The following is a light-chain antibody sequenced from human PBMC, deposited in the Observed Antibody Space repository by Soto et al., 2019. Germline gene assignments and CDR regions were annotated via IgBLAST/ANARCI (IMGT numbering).Light chain of an antibody. J-gene: IGLJ3*02. V-gene: IGLV8-61*01. CDR2: STN. CDR3: VLYMGSGIWRV. CDR1: SGSVSTSYY. Sequence: QTVVTQEPSFSVSPGRTVTLTCGLSSGSVSTSYYPSWYQQTPGQAPRTLIYSTNTRSSGVPDRFSGSILGNKAALTITGAQADDESDYYCVLYMGSGIWRVFGGGTQLTVL.